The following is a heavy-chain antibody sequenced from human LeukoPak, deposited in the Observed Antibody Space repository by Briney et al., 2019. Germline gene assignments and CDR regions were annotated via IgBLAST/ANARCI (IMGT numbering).Heavy chain of an antibody. J-gene: IGHJ4*02. V-gene: IGHV3-23*01. CDR3: AKAGGSSIAARRAIDY. Sequence: PGGSLRLSCAASGFTFSSYAMSWVRQAPGKGLEWVSAISGSGGSTYYADSVKGRFTTSRDNSKNTLYLQMNSLRAEDTAVYYCAKAGGSSIAARRAIDYWGQGTLVTVSS. CDR1: GFTFSSYA. D-gene: IGHD6-6*01. CDR2: ISGSGGST.